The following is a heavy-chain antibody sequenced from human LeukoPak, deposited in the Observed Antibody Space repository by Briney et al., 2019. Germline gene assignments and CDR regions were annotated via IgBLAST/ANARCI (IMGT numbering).Heavy chain of an antibody. CDR3: ARDKGLPQAFDI. J-gene: IGHJ3*02. V-gene: IGHV4-59*01. CDR1: GGSISSFY. CDR2: ISYGGTT. D-gene: IGHD5/OR15-5a*01. Sequence: SETLSLTCTVSGGSISSFYWSWIRQPPGKGLEYIGYISYGGTTSYNPSLKSRVTISVDTSKNQFSLKLTSVTAADTAVYYCARDKGLPQAFDIWGQGTMVTVSS.